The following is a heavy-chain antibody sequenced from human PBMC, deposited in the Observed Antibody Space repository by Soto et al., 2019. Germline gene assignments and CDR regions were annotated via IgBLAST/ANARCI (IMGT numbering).Heavy chain of an antibody. CDR1: GFTFSDYY. D-gene: IGHD1-26*01. V-gene: IGHV3-11*01. CDR3: ARDTRDYYYYMDV. CDR2: ISSSGSSI. Sequence: PGGSLRLSCTASGFTFSDYYMSWIRQAPGKGLEWVSYISSSGSSIYYGDSVKGRFTISRDNAKNSLYLQMNSLRAEDTAVYYCARDTRDYYYYMDVWGKGTTVTVSS. J-gene: IGHJ6*03.